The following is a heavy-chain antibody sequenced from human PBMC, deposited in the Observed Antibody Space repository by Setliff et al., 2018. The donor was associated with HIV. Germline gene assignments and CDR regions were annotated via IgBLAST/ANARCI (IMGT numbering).Heavy chain of an antibody. D-gene: IGHD3-22*01. CDR2: ISSGSTYI. Sequence: GGSLRLSCAASGFTFDDFAMHWVRLAPGKGLEWVSSISSGSTYIYYADSLKGRFTISRDNAKNSLYLQMHSLRVEDTAVYYCYGYYDRTGYPYFDYWGQGTLVTVSS. CDR3: YGYYDRTGYPYFDY. V-gene: IGHV3-21*01. CDR1: GFTFDDFA. J-gene: IGHJ4*02.